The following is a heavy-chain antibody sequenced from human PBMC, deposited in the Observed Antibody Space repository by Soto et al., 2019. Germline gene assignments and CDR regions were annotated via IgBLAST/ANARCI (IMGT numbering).Heavy chain of an antibody. V-gene: IGHV3-9*01. D-gene: IGHD5-12*01. Sequence: PGGSLRLSCAASGFTFSSYGMQWVRQAPGKGLEWVSVISWNSGSIGYADSVKGRFSISRDNAKNSLYLQMNSLRNEDTALYYCAKYSGYDLGISFFDYWGQGTLVTVSS. CDR3: AKYSGYDLGISFFDY. CDR2: ISWNSGSI. CDR1: GFTFSSYG. J-gene: IGHJ4*02.